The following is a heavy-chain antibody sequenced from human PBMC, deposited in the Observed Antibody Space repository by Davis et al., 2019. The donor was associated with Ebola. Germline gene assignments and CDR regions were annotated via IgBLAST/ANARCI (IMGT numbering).Heavy chain of an antibody. CDR1: GFPLGEFW. J-gene: IGHJ6*02. V-gene: IGHV3-7*03. D-gene: IGHD2-21*01. CDR3: ARDSLLWWPQGTYGLDV. Sequence: GGSLRLSCAASGFPLGEFWMTWVRQAPGKGLEWVANKKQDASEKYYADSVEGRFTISRDNANDSLYLQMDSLRADDTAIYYCARDSLLWWPQGTYGLDVWGQGTTVTVPS. CDR2: KKQDASEK.